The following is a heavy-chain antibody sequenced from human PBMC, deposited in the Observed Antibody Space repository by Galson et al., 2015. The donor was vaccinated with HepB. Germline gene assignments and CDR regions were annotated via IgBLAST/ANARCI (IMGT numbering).Heavy chain of an antibody. D-gene: IGHD5-18*01. J-gene: IGHJ4*02. CDR2: IYASGST. Sequence: ETLSLTCTVSSGSISSYYWTWVRQPAGKGLEWIGRIYASGSTNYNPSLKSRVTMSIDTSKNQFSLKLSSVTAADTAVCYCARLAYTRSEYSQKSDSWGQGTLVTVSS. CDR3: ARLAYTRSEYSQKSDS. V-gene: IGHV4-4*07. CDR1: SGSISSYY.